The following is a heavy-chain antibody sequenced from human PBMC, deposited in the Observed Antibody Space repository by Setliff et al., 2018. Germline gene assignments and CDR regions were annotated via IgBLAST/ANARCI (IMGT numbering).Heavy chain of an antibody. V-gene: IGHV1-8*01. CDR3: ARGTAAGTHCYYGMDV. Sequence: ASVKVSCKASGYTFTSYDINWVRQATGQGLEWMGWMNPNSGNTGYAQKFQGRVTMTRNTSISTAYMELSSLRSEDTAVYYCARGTAAGTHCYYGMDVWGQGTTVTVSS. D-gene: IGHD6-13*01. CDR1: GYTFTSYD. J-gene: IGHJ6*02. CDR2: MNPNSGNT.